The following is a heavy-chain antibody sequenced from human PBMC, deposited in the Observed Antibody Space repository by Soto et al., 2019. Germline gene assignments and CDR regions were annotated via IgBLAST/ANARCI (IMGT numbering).Heavy chain of an antibody. J-gene: IGHJ4*02. D-gene: IGHD3-16*01. CDR2: ISYDGGVQ. V-gene: IGHV3-30*03. CDR3: ARNVRGGAFDS. Sequence: QVRLVESGGGVVQPGRSLRLSCTASGFPFTTYGMHWVRQAPGKGLEWVTIISYDGGVQYYADSVKGRFTISRDNSKNTMYLQMDSLRFEDTAIYYCARNVRGGAFDSWGQGTLVIVSS. CDR1: GFPFTTYG.